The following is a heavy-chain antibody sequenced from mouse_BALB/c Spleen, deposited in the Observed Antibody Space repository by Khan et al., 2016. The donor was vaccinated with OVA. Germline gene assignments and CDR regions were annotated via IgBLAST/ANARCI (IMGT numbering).Heavy chain of an antibody. CDR1: GYSITSDYA. CDR3: ARRDGNYGYFDY. D-gene: IGHD2-1*01. V-gene: IGHV3-2*02. CDR2: ISYNGGT. J-gene: IGHJ2*01. Sequence: EVQLQESGPGLVKPSQSLSLTCTVTGYSITSDYAWNWIRPFPGNKLEWMGYISYNGGTSYNPSLKSRISITRDTSQNKFFLQLNSVTTEGTAPYYCARRDGNYGYFDYWGQGTTLTGSA.